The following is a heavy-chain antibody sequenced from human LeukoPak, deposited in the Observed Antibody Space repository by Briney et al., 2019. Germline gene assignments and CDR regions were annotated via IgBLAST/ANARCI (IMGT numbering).Heavy chain of an antibody. CDR3: AREGEYDSSGYDY. J-gene: IGHJ4*02. V-gene: IGHV3-11*01. CDR1: GFTFSTCA. CDR2: ISSSGSTI. D-gene: IGHD3-22*01. Sequence: GGSLRLSCAASGFTFSTCAMSWIRQAPGKGLEWVSYISSSGSTIYYADSVKGRFTISRDNAKNSLYLQMNSLRAEDTAVYYCAREGEYDSSGYDYWGQGTLVTVSS.